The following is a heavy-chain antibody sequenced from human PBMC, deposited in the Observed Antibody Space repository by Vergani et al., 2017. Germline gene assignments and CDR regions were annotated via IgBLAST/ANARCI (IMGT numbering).Heavy chain of an antibody. V-gene: IGHV4-59*08. CDR3: AKGVGGSGSYPYYYYYYYMDV. J-gene: IGHJ6*03. Sequence: QVQLQESGPGLVKPSETLSLTCTVSGGSISSYYWSWIRQPPGKGLEWIGYIYYSGSTNYNPSLKSRVTISVDTSKNQSSLKLSSVNAADTAVYYCAKGVGGSGSYPYYYYYYYMDVWGKGTTVTVSS. CDR1: GGSISSYY. CDR2: IYYSGST. D-gene: IGHD3-10*01.